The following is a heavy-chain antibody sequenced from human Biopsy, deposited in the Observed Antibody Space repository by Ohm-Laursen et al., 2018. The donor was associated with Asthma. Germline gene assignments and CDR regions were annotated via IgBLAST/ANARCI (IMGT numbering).Heavy chain of an antibody. CDR2: ISVYNGNT. Sequence: ASVKVFCKTSGYTFNSAGITWVRQAPGQGLEWMGWISVYNGNTKVAQKLQDRVTMITDTSTSTAYMELRSLGSDDTAVYFCARAVDYSHYYGIDVWGQGTTVTVS. J-gene: IGHJ6*02. CDR3: ARAVDYSHYYGIDV. CDR1: GYTFNSAG. V-gene: IGHV1-18*01. D-gene: IGHD3-10*01.